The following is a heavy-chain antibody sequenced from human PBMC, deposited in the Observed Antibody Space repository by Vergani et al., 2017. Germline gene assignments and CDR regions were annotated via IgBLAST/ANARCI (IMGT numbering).Heavy chain of an antibody. D-gene: IGHD6-19*01. J-gene: IGHJ3*02. V-gene: IGHV4-61*02. CDR2: IYTSGST. Sequence: QVQLQESGPGLVKPSETLSLTCTVSGGSISSGSYYWSWIRQPAGKGLEWIGRIYTSGSTNYNPSLKSRVTISVDTSKNQFALKLSSVTAADTAVYYCARETRGWYDGDACDIWGQGTMVTVSS. CDR3: ARETRGWYDGDACDI. CDR1: GGSISSGSYY.